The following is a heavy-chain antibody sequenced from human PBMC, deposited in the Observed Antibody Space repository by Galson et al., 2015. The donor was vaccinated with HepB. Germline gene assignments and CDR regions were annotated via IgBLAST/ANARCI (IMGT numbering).Heavy chain of an antibody. CDR1: GYTFTSYY. D-gene: IGHD4-17*01. J-gene: IGHJ4*02. CDR2: INPSGGST. V-gene: IGHV1-46*01. Sequence: SVKVSCKASGYTFTSYYMHWVRQAPGQGLEWMGIINPSGGSTSYAQKFQGRVTMTRDTSTSTVYMELSSLRSEDTAVYYCARGEHFLTTVKYYFDYWGQGTLVTVSS. CDR3: ARGEHFLTTVKYYFDY.